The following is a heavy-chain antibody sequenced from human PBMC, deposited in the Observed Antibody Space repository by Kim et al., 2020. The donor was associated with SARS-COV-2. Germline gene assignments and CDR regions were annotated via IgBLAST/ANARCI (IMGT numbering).Heavy chain of an antibody. V-gene: IGHV3-23*01. CDR3: AKDKISGDGYWYFDV. CDR1: GFTFSPYA. D-gene: IGHD5-12*01. J-gene: IGHJ2*01. CDR2: ITGSGSG. Sequence: GGSLRLSCAASGFTFSPYAMAWVRQAPGKGLECVAGITGSGSGYYADSMKGRFTISRDNSRNTVYLEVNNLRVEDTAVYFCAKDKISGDGYWYFDVWGRGTLVTVSS.